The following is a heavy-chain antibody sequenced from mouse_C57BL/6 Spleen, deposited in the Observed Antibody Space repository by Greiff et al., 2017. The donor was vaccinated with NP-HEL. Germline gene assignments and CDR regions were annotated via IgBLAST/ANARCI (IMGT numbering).Heavy chain of an antibody. Sequence: EVKLMESGGGLVKPGGSLKLSCAASGFTFSSYAMSWVRQTPEKRLEWVATISDGGSYTYYPDNVKGRFTISRDNAKNNLYLQMSHLKSEDTAMYYCARGDSSGPAWFAYWGQGTLVTVSA. D-gene: IGHD3-2*02. CDR3: ARGDSSGPAWFAY. CDR2: ISDGGSYT. V-gene: IGHV5-4*03. J-gene: IGHJ3*01. CDR1: GFTFSSYA.